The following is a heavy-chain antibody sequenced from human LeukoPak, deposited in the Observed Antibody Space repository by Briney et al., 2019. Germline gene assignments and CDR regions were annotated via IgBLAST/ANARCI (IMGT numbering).Heavy chain of an antibody. CDR1: GGTFSSYA. D-gene: IGHD6-19*01. CDR2: IIPIFGTA. Sequence: ASVKVSCKASGGTFSSYAISWVRQAPGQGLEWMGGIIPIFGTANYAQKFQGRVTITADESTSTAYMELSSLRSEDTAVYYCAREYSSGPDAFDIWGQGTIVTVSS. CDR3: AREYSSGPDAFDI. V-gene: IGHV1-69*01. J-gene: IGHJ3*02.